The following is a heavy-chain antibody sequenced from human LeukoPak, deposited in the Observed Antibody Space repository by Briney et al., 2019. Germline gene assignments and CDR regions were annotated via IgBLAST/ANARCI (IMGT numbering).Heavy chain of an antibody. CDR1: GFTFSSYV. CDR3: AKRGAEVGATVAPGDY. CDR2: ISGSGVNT. J-gene: IGHJ4*02. Sequence: GGSLRLSCAGSGFTFSSYVMSWVRQAPGKGLEWVSVISGSGVNTDYADSVKGRFTISRDNSKNTLYLQMNSLRAEDTAVYYCAKRGAEVGATVAPGDYWGQGTLVTVSS. V-gene: IGHV3-23*01. D-gene: IGHD1-26*01.